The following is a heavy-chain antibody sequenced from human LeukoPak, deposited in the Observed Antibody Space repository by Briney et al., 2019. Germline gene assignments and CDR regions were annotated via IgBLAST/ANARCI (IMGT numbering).Heavy chain of an antibody. D-gene: IGHD4-17*01. CDR3: AGGTVTDRDYYYYGMDV. CDR1: GFTFSDYY. J-gene: IGHJ6*02. V-gene: IGHV3-11*01. Sequence: GGSLRLSCAASGFTFSDYYMSWIRQAPGKGLEGVSYISSSGSTIYYADSVKGRFTISRDNAKNSLYLQMNSLRAEDTAVYYCAGGTVTDRDYYYYGMDVWGQGTTVTVSS. CDR2: ISSSGSTI.